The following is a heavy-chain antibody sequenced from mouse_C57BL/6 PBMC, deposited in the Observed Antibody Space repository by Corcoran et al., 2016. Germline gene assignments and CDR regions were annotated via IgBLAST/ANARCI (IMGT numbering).Heavy chain of an antibody. D-gene: IGHD1-1*01. CDR2: INPNNGGT. CDR1: GYTFTDYN. Sequence: EVQLQQSGPELVKPGASVKIPCKASGYTFTDYNMDWVKQSHGKSLEWIGDINPNNGGTIYNQKFKGKATLTVDKSSSTAYMELRSLTSEDTAVYYCARSEIWYYYGSSVYAMDYWGQGTSVTVSS. CDR3: ARSEIWYYYGSSVYAMDY. J-gene: IGHJ4*01. V-gene: IGHV1-18*01.